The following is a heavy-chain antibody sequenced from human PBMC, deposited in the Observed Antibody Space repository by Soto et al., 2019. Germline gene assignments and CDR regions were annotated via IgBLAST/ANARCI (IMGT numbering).Heavy chain of an antibody. V-gene: IGHV4-39*01. D-gene: IGHD1-7*01. CDR3: ARHSKNWNSNWLDP. CDR1: GGSISSSSYY. CDR2: TYYSGST. J-gene: IGHJ5*02. Sequence: SETLSLTCTVSGGSISSSSYYWGWIRQPPGKGLEWIGSTYYSGSTYYNPSLKSRVTISVDTSKNQFSLKLTSVTAADTAVYYCARHSKNWNSNWLDPWGQGTLVTVSS.